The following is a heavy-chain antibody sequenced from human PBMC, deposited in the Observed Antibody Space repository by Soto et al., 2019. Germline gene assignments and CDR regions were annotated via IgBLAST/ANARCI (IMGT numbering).Heavy chain of an antibody. CDR2: ISGSGGST. J-gene: IGHJ4*02. D-gene: IGHD1-26*01. CDR1: GFTFSIYA. CDR3: ARRGSGSYYDY. Sequence: EVHLVESGGGWAQPGGSLRLSCAASGFTFSIYAMGWVRQAPVRGLEWVSAISGSGGSTYYADSVKGRFTISRDNSKNTLYLQMNSLRAEDTAVYYCARRGSGSYYDYWGQGTLVTVSS. V-gene: IGHV3-23*04.